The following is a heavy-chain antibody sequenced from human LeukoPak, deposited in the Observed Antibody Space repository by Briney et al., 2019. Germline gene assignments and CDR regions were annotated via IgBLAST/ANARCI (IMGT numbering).Heavy chain of an antibody. CDR1: GGSFSGYY. Sequence: SETLSLTCAVYGGSFSGYYWSWIRQPPGKGLEWIGEIAHSGSTNYNPSLKSRVTISVDTSKNQFSLKLSSVTAADTAVYYCARRPQKPYYYGSGSYYSTTLFDYWGQGTLVTVSS. CDR2: IAHSGST. J-gene: IGHJ4*02. D-gene: IGHD3-10*01. CDR3: ARRPQKPYYYGSGSYYSTTLFDY. V-gene: IGHV4-34*01.